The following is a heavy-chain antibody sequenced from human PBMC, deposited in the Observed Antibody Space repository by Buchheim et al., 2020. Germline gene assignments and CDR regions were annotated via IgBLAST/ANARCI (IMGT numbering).Heavy chain of an antibody. V-gene: IGHV4-59*01. CDR1: GGSISSYY. CDR2: IYYSGST. Sequence: QVQLQESGPGLVKPSETLSLTCTVSGGSISSYYWSWIRQPPGKGLEWIGYIYYSGSTNYNPSLKSRVTISVDTSKNQFSLKLSSVTAADTAVYYCARGGYCSSTSCYTGIVWFDPWGQGTL. CDR3: ARGGYCSSTSCYTGIVWFDP. J-gene: IGHJ5*02. D-gene: IGHD2-2*02.